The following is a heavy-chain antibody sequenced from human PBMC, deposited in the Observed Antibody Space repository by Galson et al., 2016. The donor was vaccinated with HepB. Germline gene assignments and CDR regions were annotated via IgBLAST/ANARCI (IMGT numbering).Heavy chain of an antibody. CDR2: IHYSGST. Sequence: ATLSLTCAVYGGSFSGYYWTWIRQPPGKGLEWIGEIHYSGSTNYKSSLQSRVTISVDTSKNQFSLKMSSVTAADTAVYYCARLYSYGVFDYWGQGTLVTVSS. CDR3: ARLYSYGVFDY. J-gene: IGHJ4*02. D-gene: IGHD5-18*01. V-gene: IGHV4-34*01. CDR1: GGSFSGYY.